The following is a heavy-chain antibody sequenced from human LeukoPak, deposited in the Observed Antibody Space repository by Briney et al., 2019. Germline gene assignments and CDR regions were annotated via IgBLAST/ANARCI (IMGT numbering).Heavy chain of an antibody. D-gene: IGHD3-22*01. CDR3: AQVYYYDSSGYHKLDY. CDR2: IIPIFGTA. J-gene: IGHJ4*02. V-gene: IGHV1-69*01. Sequence: SVKVSCKAAGGTFSSYAISWVRQAPGQGLEWMGGIIPIFGTANYAQKFQGRVTITADESTSTAYMELSSLRSEDTAVYYCAQVYYYDSSGYHKLDYWGQGTLVTVSS. CDR1: GGTFSSYA.